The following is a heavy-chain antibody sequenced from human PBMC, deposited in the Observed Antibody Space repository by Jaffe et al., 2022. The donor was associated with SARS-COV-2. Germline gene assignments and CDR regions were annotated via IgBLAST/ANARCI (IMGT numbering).Heavy chain of an antibody. J-gene: IGHJ6*03. Sequence: EVELVQSGGGLVQPGGSLRLSCAASGFNFRFYWMSWVRQAPGKGLEWVANIKEDGSEKYYVDSVKGRFTISRDNAENSLYLQMNSLRVDDTATYYCARDKASMYYMDVWGKGTTVTVS. CDR2: IKEDGSEK. V-gene: IGHV3-7*01. CDR3: ARDKASMYYMDV. CDR1: GFNFRFYW. D-gene: IGHD2-21*01.